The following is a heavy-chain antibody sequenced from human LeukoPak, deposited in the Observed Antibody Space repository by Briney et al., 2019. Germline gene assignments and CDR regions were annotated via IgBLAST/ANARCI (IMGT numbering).Heavy chain of an antibody. D-gene: IGHD1-26*01. J-gene: IGHJ4*02. CDR1: GYTFTGYY. CDR2: INPNSGGT. CDR3: AREGVGATGAVDY. Sequence: ASVRVSCKASGYTFTGYYMHWVRQAPGQGLEWMGWINPNSGGTNYAQKFQGRVTMTRDTSISTAYMELSRLRSDDTAVYYCAREGVGATGAVDYWGQGTVVAVSS. V-gene: IGHV1-2*02.